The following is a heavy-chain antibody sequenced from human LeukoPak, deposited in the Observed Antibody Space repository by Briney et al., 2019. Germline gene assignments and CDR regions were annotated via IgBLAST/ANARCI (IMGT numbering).Heavy chain of an antibody. Sequence: GGSLRLSCAASGFTFSSYGMHWVRQAPGKGLEWVSSISSSSSYIYYADSVKGRFTISRGNAKNSLYLQMSSLRAEDTAVYYCARSGYSYKFDYWGQGTLVTVSS. V-gene: IGHV3-21*01. CDR3: ARSGYSYKFDY. D-gene: IGHD5-18*01. CDR1: GFTFSSYG. CDR2: ISSSSSYI. J-gene: IGHJ4*02.